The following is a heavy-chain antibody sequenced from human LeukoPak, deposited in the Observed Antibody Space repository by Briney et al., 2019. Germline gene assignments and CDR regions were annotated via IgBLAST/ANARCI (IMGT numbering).Heavy chain of an antibody. J-gene: IGHJ4*02. Sequence: GASVKVSCKASGYTFTGYYMHWVRQAPGQGLEWMGCINPNSGGTNYAQKFQGRVTMTRDTSISTAYMELSRLRSDDTAVYYCAGGLRYSGSYCFDYWGQGTLVTVSS. CDR2: INPNSGGT. V-gene: IGHV1-2*02. CDR1: GYTFTGYY. CDR3: AGGLRYSGSYCFDY. D-gene: IGHD1-26*01.